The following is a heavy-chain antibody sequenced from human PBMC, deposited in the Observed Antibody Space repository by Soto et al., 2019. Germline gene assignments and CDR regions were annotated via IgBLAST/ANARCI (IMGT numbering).Heavy chain of an antibody. CDR2: INPSGGST. V-gene: IGHV1-46*01. CDR3: ARDLVLGESPMGSYYYYYGMDV. J-gene: IGHJ6*02. CDR1: GYTFTSYY. Sequence: ASVNVSCKSSGYTFTSYYMHWVRQAPGQGLECMGIINPSGGSTSYAQKFQGRVTMTRDTSTSTVYMELSSLRSEDTAVYYCARDLVLGESPMGSYYYYYGMDVWGQGTTVTVSS. D-gene: IGHD3-10*01.